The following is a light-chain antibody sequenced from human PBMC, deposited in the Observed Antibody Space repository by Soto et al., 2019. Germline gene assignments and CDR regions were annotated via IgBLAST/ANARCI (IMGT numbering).Light chain of an antibody. Sequence: IQMTQSPSTLSPFVGDRVTITCRASQSISSWLAWYQQKPGKAPKLLVYQASTLKSGVPSRLSGSGSGTEFTLTINSMQPDDFATYYCQQYNSYWTFAQGTKVDIK. CDR2: QAS. J-gene: IGKJ1*01. CDR3: QQYNSYWT. V-gene: IGKV1-5*03. CDR1: QSISSW.